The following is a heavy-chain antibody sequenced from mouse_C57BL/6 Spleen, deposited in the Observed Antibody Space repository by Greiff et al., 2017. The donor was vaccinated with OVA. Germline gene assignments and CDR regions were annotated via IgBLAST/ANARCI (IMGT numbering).Heavy chain of an antibody. V-gene: IGHV1-52*01. CDR2: IDPSDSET. CDR1: GYTFTSYW. J-gene: IGHJ4*01. D-gene: IGHD1-1*01. Sequence: VQLQQPGAELVRPGSSVKLSCKASGYTFTSYWMHWVKQRPIQGLEWIGNIDPSDSETHYNQKFKDKATLTVDKSSSTAYIQLSSLTSEDSAVYYCARGYYYGSSYDAMDYWGQGTSVTVSS. CDR3: ARGYYYGSSYDAMDY.